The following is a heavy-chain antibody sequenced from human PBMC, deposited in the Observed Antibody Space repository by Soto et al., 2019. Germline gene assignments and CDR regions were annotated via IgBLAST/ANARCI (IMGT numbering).Heavy chain of an antibody. CDR2: IYYSGST. CDR1: GSSISSYY. J-gene: IGHJ4*02. CDR3: ERHPPPYSSGPFDY. D-gene: IGHD6-19*01. Sequence: SETLSLTCTVSGSSISSYYWSWIRQPPGKGLEWIGYIYYSGSTNYNPSLKSRVTISVDTSKNQFSLKLSSVTAADTAVYYCERHPPPYSSGPFDYWGQGTLVTVSS. V-gene: IGHV4-59*08.